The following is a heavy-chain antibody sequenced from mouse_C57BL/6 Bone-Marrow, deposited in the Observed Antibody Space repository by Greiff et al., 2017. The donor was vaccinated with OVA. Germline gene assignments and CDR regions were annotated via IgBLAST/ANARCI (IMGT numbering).Heavy chain of an antibody. CDR3: ASYYYGSSFDY. J-gene: IGHJ2*01. Sequence: QVQLQQPGAELVMPGASVKLSCKASGYTFTSYWMHWVKQRPGQGLEWIGEIDPSDSYTNYNQKFKGKSTLTVDKSSRTAYMQLSSLTSEDSAVYYCASYYYGSSFDYWGRGTTLTVSS. D-gene: IGHD1-1*01. CDR1: GYTFTSYW. V-gene: IGHV1-69*01. CDR2: IDPSDSYT.